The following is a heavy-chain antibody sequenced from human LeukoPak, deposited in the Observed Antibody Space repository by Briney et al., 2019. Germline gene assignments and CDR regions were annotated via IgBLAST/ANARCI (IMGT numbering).Heavy chain of an antibody. CDR1: GGSISSSSYY. V-gene: IGHV4-39*01. Sequence: SETLSLTCTVSGGSISSSSYYWGWIRQPPGKGLEWIGSIYYSGSTCYNPSLKSRVTISVDTSKNQFSLKLSSVTAADTAVYYCANLLLEGLTDYYYYGMDVWGQGTTVTVSS. J-gene: IGHJ6*02. CDR3: ANLLLEGLTDYYYYGMDV. CDR2: IYYSGST. D-gene: IGHD3-3*01.